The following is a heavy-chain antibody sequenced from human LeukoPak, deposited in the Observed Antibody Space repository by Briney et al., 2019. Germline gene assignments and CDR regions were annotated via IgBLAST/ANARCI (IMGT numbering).Heavy chain of an antibody. CDR3: ARGTLPLPPSIAAAGMGY. V-gene: IGHV4-34*01. Sequence: SETLSLTCAVYGGSFSGYYWSWIRQPPGKGLEWIGEINHSGSTNYNPSLKSRVTISVDTSKDQFSLKLSSVTAADTAVYYYARGTLPLPPSIAAAGMGYWGQGTLVTVSS. CDR2: INHSGST. J-gene: IGHJ4*02. D-gene: IGHD6-13*01. CDR1: GGSFSGYY.